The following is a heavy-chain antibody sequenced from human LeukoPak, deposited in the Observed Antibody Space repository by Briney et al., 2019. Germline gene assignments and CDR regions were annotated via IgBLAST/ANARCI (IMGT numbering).Heavy chain of an antibody. D-gene: IGHD3-22*01. V-gene: IGHV5-51*01. CDR1: GYTFSNFW. CDR3: ARRDSSGSFLFDY. CDR2: IYPGDSDT. J-gene: IGHJ4*02. Sequence: GGSLKISCKGSGYTFSNFWIGRVRQMTGKGLEWMGSIYPGDSDTKYSPSFEGQVTFSVDKSITTAYLQWSSLEASDTAMYFCARRDSSGSFLFDYWGQGTLVTVSS.